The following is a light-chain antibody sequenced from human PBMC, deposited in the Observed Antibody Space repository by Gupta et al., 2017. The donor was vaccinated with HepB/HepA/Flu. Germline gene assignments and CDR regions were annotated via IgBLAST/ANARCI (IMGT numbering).Light chain of an antibody. CDR2: YVT. J-gene: IGLJ1*01. V-gene: IGLV2-14*03. CDR1: TSDVGGNTY. Sequence: QSALTQPASVSGSPGQSITIPCTGTTSDVGGNTYVSWYQQQAGKAPRLIIYYVTSRPSGVSPRFSCADSCNTASLIISARQAEDDADYYCSSSITTNTLEGVFGTGTKVTVL. CDR3: SSSITTNTLEGV.